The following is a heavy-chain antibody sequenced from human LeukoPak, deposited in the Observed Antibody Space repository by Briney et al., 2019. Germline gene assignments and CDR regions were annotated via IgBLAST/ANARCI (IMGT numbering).Heavy chain of an antibody. CDR1: GGSISSYY. J-gene: IGHJ3*02. CDR2: IYYSGST. V-gene: IGHV4-59*08. D-gene: IGHD5-24*01. Sequence: SETLSLTCTVSGGSISSYYWSWIRQPPGKGLEWIGYIYYSGSTNYNPSLKSRVTISVDTSKNQLSLKLSSVTAADTAVYYCARRGYKGFDAFDIWGQGTMVTVSS. CDR3: ARRGYKGFDAFDI.